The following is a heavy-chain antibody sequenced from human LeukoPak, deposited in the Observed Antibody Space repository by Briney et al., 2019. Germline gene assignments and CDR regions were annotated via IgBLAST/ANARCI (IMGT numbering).Heavy chain of an antibody. V-gene: IGHV1-46*01. J-gene: IGHJ5*01. CDR2: INPSGGST. CDR3: ARGASGGTGDWFDF. D-gene: IGHD3-10*01. CDR1: GYTFTGYY. Sequence: ASVKVSCRASGYTFTGYYMHWVRQAPGQGLEWMGVINPSGGSTSYAQRFQGRLTVSRDTSTSTVYMELSSLTSEDTAAYYCARGASGGTGDWFDFWGQGTLVTVSS.